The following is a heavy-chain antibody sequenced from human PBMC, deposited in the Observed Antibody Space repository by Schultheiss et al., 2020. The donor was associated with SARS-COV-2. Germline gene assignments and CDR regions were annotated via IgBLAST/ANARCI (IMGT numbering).Heavy chain of an antibody. J-gene: IGHJ6*02. V-gene: IGHV3-11*06. CDR3: ARPMGRSYGMDV. CDR1: GFTFSDYY. Sequence: GGSLRLSCAASGFTFSDYYMSWIRQAPGKGLEWVSYISSSSSYTNYADSVKGRFTISRDNAKNSLYLQMNSLRAEDTAVYYCARPMGRSYGMDVWGQGTTVTVSS. D-gene: IGHD3-10*01. CDR2: ISSSSSYT.